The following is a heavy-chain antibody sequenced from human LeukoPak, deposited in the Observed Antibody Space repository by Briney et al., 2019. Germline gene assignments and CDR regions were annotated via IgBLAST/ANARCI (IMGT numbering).Heavy chain of an antibody. J-gene: IGHJ4*02. CDR2: IDSYGRST. CDR1: GLTFSSYW. D-gene: IGHD1-26*01. CDR3: ARDNRVGAID. Sequence: PGGSLRLSCAASGLTFSSYWMHWVRQAPGKGLVWVSRIDSYGRSTTYADSVKGRFTISRDNAKNTLYLQMNSLRAEDTAVYYCARDNRVGAIDWGQGTLVTVSS. V-gene: IGHV3-74*03.